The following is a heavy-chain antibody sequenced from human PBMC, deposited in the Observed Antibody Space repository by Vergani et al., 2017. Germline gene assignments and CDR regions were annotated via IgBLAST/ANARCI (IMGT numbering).Heavy chain of an antibody. V-gene: IGHV4-34*01. J-gene: IGHJ1*01. CDR1: GWSFSGYY. CDR3: ARSGYCSGGSCRAHRKYFQR. D-gene: IGHD2-15*01. Sequence: QVQLQQWGAGLLKPSETLSLTCAVYGWSFSGYYWSWIRQPPGKGLEWIGEITHSGSTNYNPSLKSRVTISVDTSKNQFSLKLSSVTAADTAVYYCARSGYCSGGSCRAHRKYFQRWGKGTLVTVSS. CDR2: ITHSGST.